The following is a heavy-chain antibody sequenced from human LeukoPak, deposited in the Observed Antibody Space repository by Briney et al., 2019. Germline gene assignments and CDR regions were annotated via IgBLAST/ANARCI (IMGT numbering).Heavy chain of an antibody. CDR2: INPNSGGT. V-gene: IGHV1-2*02. CDR1: GYTFTGYY. J-gene: IGHJ4*02. Sequence: ASVKVSCKASGYTFTGYYMHWVRQAPGQGLEWMGWINPNSGGTSYAQKFQGRVTMTRDTSISTAYMELSRLRSDDTAVYYCARVPYSYGYDYWGQGTLVTVSS. D-gene: IGHD5-18*01. CDR3: ARVPYSYGYDY.